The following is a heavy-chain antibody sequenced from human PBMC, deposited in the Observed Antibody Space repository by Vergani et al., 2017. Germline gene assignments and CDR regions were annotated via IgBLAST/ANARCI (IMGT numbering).Heavy chain of an antibody. CDR2: LYSGGRT. J-gene: IGHJ4*02. CDR3: TRAPWGGTGYYFYY. V-gene: IGHV3-53*01. Sequence: EVQLVESGGGLIQPGGSLRLSCAASGFTVSSNYMSWVREAPGKGLVWASVLYSGGRTYYADSVKGRFTISRDNSKNTLDLQMNSLRAEDTAVYYCTRAPWGGTGYYFYYWGQGTLVSVSS. D-gene: IGHD1-26*01. CDR1: GFTVSSNY.